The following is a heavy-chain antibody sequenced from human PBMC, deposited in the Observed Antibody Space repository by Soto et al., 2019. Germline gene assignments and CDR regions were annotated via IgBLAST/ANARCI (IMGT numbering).Heavy chain of an antibody. CDR1: GYSFTSYW. V-gene: IGHV5-51*01. CDR2: IYPGDSDT. Sequence: PGESLKISCKGSGYSFTSYWIGWVRQMPGKGLEWMGIIYPGDSDTRYSPSFQGQVTISADKSISTAYLQWSSLKASDTAMYYCARYSLETTYFCCMHVWGQGTMVTVSS. CDR3: ARYSLETTYFCCMHV. J-gene: IGHJ6*02. D-gene: IGHD3-3*01.